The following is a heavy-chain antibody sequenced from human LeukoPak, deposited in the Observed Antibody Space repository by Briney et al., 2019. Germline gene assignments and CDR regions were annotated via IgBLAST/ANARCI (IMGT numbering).Heavy chain of an antibody. CDR2: IYYSGST. CDR3: ARRTMVRGPSYFDI. D-gene: IGHD3-10*01. CDR1: GGSISSYC. Sequence: SETLSLTCTVSGGSISSYCWSWIRQPPGKGLEWIGYIYYSGSTNYNPSLKNRVTISVDTSKNQFSLNLSSVTAADTAVYYCARRTMVRGPSYFDIWGQGTVVSVSS. J-gene: IGHJ3*02. V-gene: IGHV4-59*08.